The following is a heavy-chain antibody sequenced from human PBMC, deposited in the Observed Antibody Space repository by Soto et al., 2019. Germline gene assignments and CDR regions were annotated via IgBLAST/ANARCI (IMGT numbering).Heavy chain of an antibody. CDR1: GGSFSSNTDY. CDR2: ISSSGKT. J-gene: IGHJ4*02. V-gene: IGHV4-39*01. D-gene: IGHD6-13*01. CDR3: ARHIGYTDSSRFDD. Sequence: SETLSLTCTVSGGSFSSNTDYWGWIHQPPGKGLECIGSISSSGKTYYNPSLKSRVTISVDTSKDQFSLRVSSVTAADAAVYYCARHIGYTDSSRFDDWGPGTLVTVSS.